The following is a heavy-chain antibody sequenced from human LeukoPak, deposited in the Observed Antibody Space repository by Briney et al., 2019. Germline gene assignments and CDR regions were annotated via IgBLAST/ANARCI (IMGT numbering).Heavy chain of an antibody. J-gene: IGHJ4*02. V-gene: IGHV3-23*01. CDR1: GFTFSSYA. Sequence: PGGSLRLSCAASGFTFSSYAMSWVRQAPGKGLEWVSSISNGGSTYYADSVKGRFTISRDNSKNTLYLQMNSLRAEDTAVYYCARDYYDSSGYLDYWGQGTLVTVSS. CDR2: ISNGGST. CDR3: ARDYYDSSGYLDY. D-gene: IGHD3-22*01.